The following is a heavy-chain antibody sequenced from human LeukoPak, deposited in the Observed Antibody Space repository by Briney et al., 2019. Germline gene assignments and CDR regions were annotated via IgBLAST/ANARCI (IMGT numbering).Heavy chain of an antibody. CDR1: GGSISGYY. V-gene: IGHV4-59*01. Sequence: PSETLSLTCTVSGGSISGYYWSWIRQPPGKGLEWIGYIHYSGSTYYNPSLKSRVTISVDTSKNQFSLNLRSVTAADTAVYYCVRGYYYDSSGYWVRAFDIWGQGTMVTVSS. CDR2: IHYSGST. J-gene: IGHJ3*02. CDR3: VRGYYYDSSGYWVRAFDI. D-gene: IGHD3-22*01.